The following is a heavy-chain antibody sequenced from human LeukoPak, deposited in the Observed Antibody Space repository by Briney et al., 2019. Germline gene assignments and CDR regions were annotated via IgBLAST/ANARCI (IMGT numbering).Heavy chain of an antibody. J-gene: IGHJ4*02. D-gene: IGHD2-2*01. V-gene: IGHV4-38-2*01. CDR3: ARHGPIVVVDY. Sequence: PSETLSLTCAVSGYSISSGYYWGWVRQPPGEGLEWIGSIYHSGSTYYNPSLKSRVTISVDTSKNQLSLKLSSVTAADTAVYYCARHGPIVVVDYWGQGTLVTVSS. CDR1: GYSISSGYY. CDR2: IYHSGST.